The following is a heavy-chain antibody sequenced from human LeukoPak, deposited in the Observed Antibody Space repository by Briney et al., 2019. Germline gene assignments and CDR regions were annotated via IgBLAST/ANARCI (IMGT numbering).Heavy chain of an antibody. CDR1: GFTVSSNY. D-gene: IGHD5-12*01. V-gene: IGHV3-53*01. Sequence: PGGSLRLSCAASGFTVSSNYMSWVRQAPGKGLEWVSVIYSGGSTYYADSVKGRFTISRDNSKNTLYLQINSLRAEDTAVYYCARMGSGYDYYGLVNWFDPWGQGTLVTVSS. J-gene: IGHJ5*02. CDR3: ARMGSGYDYYGLVNWFDP. CDR2: IYSGGST.